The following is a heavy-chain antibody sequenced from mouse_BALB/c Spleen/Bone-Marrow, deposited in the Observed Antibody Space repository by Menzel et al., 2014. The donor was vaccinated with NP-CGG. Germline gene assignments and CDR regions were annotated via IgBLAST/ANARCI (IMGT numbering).Heavy chain of an antibody. Sequence: EVKLVESGPSLMKPSQTLSLTCSVTGDSITSGYWNWIRKFPGNKLEYMGYISYSGSTYYNPSLKSRISITRDTSKNQYYLQLNSVTTEDTATYYCARYYYGSSYWYFDVWGAGTTVTVSS. CDR1: GDSITSGY. J-gene: IGHJ1*01. CDR3: ARYYYGSSYWYFDV. CDR2: ISYSGST. V-gene: IGHV3-8*02. D-gene: IGHD1-1*01.